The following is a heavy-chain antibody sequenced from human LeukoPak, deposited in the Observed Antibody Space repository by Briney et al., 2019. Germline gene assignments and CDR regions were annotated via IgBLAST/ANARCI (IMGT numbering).Heavy chain of an antibody. V-gene: IGHV4-59*08. CDR3: ERHVIMITFGGVIVPEMGYFDY. Sequence: SETLSLTCTVSGGSISSYYWSCIRQPPGKGLEWIGYIYYSGSTNYNPSLKSRVTISVDTSKNQFSLKLSSVTAADTAVYYCERHVIMITFGGVIVPEMGYFDYWGQGTLVTVSS. CDR2: IYYSGST. D-gene: IGHD3-16*02. J-gene: IGHJ4*02. CDR1: GGSISSYY.